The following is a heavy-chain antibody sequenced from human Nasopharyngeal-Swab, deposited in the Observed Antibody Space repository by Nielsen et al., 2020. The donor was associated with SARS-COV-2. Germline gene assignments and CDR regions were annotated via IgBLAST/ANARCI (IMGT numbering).Heavy chain of an antibody. Sequence: ASVKVSCKASGYTFTGYYMHWVRQAPGQGLEWMGWINPNSGNTGYAQKFQGRVTMTRNTSISTAYMELSSLRSEDTAVYYCARDMGGYGIEDYYYYYGMDVWGQGTTVTVSS. J-gene: IGHJ6*02. V-gene: IGHV1-8*02. CDR1: GYTFTGYY. CDR3: ARDMGGYGIEDYYYYYGMDV. CDR2: INPNSGNT. D-gene: IGHD5-12*01.